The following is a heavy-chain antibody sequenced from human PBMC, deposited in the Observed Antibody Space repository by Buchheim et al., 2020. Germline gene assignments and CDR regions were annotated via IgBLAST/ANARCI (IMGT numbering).Heavy chain of an antibody. CDR3: ARDRSWVIYDY. J-gene: IGHJ4*01. Sequence: VQLVESGGGVVQPGRSLRLSCVASGFSFSNYNMHWIRQVPGKGLAWVSRINENGDVTTYADSVRGRFTISRENAKNTVHLQMNSLRAEDTAVYFCARDRSWVIYDYWGLGTL. CDR2: INENGDVT. CDR1: GFSFSNYN. D-gene: IGHD1-26*01. V-gene: IGHV3-74*03.